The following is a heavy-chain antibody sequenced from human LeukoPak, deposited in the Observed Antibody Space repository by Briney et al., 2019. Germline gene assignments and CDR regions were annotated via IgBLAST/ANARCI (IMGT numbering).Heavy chain of an antibody. D-gene: IGHD3-10*01. CDR2: ISGSNGNT. V-gene: IGHV1-18*04. CDR1: GYTFTTYG. J-gene: IGHJ4*02. Sequence: GASVKVSCKTSGYTFTTYGISWVRQAPGQGLEWMGWISGSNGNTKYAQKVQGRATMTTDTSTTTAYMEVRSLRSDDPAVYYCARDRDRMVQGVTALFDYWGQGTLVTVSS. CDR3: ARDRDRMVQGVTALFDY.